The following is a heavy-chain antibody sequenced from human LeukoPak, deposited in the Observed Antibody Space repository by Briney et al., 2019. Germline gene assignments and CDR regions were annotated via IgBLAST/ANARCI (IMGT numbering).Heavy chain of an antibody. D-gene: IGHD3-10*01. CDR1: GSSISTYY. CDR3: ARGSGNWFNY. V-gene: IGHV4-59*01. J-gene: IGHJ5*01. CDR2: IYYSGST. Sequence: SETLSLTCTVSGSSISTYYWSWIRQAPGKGLEWIGYIYYSGSTNYSPSLQSRVTISVDTSKNQFSLRLKSVTAADTAVYYCARGSGNWFNYWGQGTLVTVSS.